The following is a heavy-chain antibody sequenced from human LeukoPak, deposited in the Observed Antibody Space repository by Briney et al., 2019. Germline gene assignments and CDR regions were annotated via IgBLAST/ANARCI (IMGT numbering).Heavy chain of an antibody. D-gene: IGHD1-26*01. CDR3: ARGLGATTSEALDL. CDR1: GGSTNNYY. Sequence: SETLSLTCTVSGGSTNNYYWSWIRQSAGKGLEWIGRIYPSGRSNYNPSLKSRVTMSVDTSKNQVSLRLTSVTAADTAVYYCARGLGATTSEALDLWGQGTMVTVSS. J-gene: IGHJ3*01. CDR2: IYPSGRS. V-gene: IGHV4-4*07.